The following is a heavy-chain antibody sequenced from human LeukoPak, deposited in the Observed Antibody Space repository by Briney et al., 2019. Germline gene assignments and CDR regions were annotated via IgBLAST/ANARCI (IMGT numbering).Heavy chain of an antibody. CDR2: IYYSGST. Sequence: PSETLSLTCTVSGGSISSYYWSWLRQPPGKGLEWIGYIYYSGSTNYNPSLKRRVTISVDTSKNQFSLKLSSVTAADTAVYYCARLAVAGPGSFDYWGQGTLVTVSS. J-gene: IGHJ4*02. V-gene: IGHV4-59*08. D-gene: IGHD6-19*01. CDR3: ARLAVAGPGSFDY. CDR1: GGSISSYY.